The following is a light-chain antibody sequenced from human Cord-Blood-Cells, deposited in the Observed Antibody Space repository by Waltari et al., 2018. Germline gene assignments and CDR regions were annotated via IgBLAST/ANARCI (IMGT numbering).Light chain of an antibody. J-gene: IGLJ2*01. V-gene: IGLV2-14*01. CDR1: SSDVGGYNS. CDR3: SSYTSSSTIVV. Sequence: QSALTQPASVSGSPGQSITLSCTGTSSDVGGYNSVSWYQQHPGNATKLIIYDVSNRPSGVSNRFSGSKSGNTASLTISGLQAEDEADYYCSSYTSSSTIVVFGGGTKLTVL. CDR2: DVS.